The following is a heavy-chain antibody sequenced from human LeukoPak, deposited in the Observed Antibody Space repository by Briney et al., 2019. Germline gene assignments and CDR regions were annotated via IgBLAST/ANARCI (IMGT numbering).Heavy chain of an antibody. Sequence: SETLSLTCAVSGGSISSGGYSWSWIRQPPGKGLEWIGYIYHSGSTNYNPSLKSRVTISVDKSKNQFSLKLSSVTAADTAVYYCASLAGYSSSWYYFDYWGQGTLVTVSS. CDR2: IYHSGST. CDR1: GGSISSGGYS. D-gene: IGHD6-13*01. J-gene: IGHJ4*02. V-gene: IGHV4-30-2*01. CDR3: ASLAGYSSSWYYFDY.